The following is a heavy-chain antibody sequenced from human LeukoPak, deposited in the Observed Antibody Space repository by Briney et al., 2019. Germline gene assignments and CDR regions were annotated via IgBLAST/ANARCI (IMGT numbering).Heavy chain of an antibody. CDR3: AKQLLGRGYSYGFDY. D-gene: IGHD5-18*01. J-gene: IGHJ4*02. CDR2: IYTGGST. V-gene: IGHV3-53*01. Sequence: GGSLRLSCAVSGFTVSSNYMSWVRQPPGKGLEWVSGIYTGGSTYSADSVKGRFSIFRDNSKNTLHLQMHSLRVEDTAVYYCAKQLLGRGYSYGFDYWGQGTPVTVSS. CDR1: GFTVSSNY.